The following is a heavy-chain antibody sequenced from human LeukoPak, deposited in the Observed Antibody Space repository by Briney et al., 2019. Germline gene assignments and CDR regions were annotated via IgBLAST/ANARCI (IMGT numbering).Heavy chain of an antibody. CDR1: GFTFSSYS. D-gene: IGHD3-22*01. J-gene: IGHJ4*02. V-gene: IGHV3-21*01. CDR3: ARVRNYYDSSGYYYPFDY. Sequence: GGSLRLSCAASGFTFSSYSMNWVRQAPGKGPEWVSSISSSSSYIYYADSVKGRFTISTDNAKNSLYLQMNSLRAEDTAVYYCARVRNYYDSSGYYYPFDYWGQGTLVTVSS. CDR2: ISSSSSYI.